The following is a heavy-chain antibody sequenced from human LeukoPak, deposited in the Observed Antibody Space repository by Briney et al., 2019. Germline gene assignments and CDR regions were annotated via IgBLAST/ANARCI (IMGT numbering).Heavy chain of an antibody. D-gene: IGHD3-22*01. Sequence: GGSLGLSCAASGFTFSNYWMHWVRQAPGEGLVWVSRIKYDGSSTIYADSVQGRFTISRDDARNTLYLQMNSLRHEDTAVYYCLRGAHYDTSGYYYWGQGALVTVSS. CDR2: IKYDGSST. J-gene: IGHJ4*02. CDR3: LRGAHYDTSGYYY. CDR1: GFTFSNYW. V-gene: IGHV3-74*01.